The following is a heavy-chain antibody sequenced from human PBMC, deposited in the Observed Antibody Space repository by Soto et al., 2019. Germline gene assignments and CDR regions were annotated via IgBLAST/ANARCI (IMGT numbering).Heavy chain of an antibody. CDR2: IYYSGST. CDR1: GGSISSSSYY. D-gene: IGHD3-3*02. J-gene: IGHJ5*02. CDR3: AGPKIAFSNWFDP. Sequence: QLQLQESGPGLVKPSETLSLTCTVSGGSISSSSYYWGWIRQPPGKGLEWIGSIYYSGSTYYNPSXKXRFXLPVDTPKNQFSLKLSSVTAADTAVDYCAGPKIAFSNWFDPWGQGTLVTVSS. V-gene: IGHV4-39*01.